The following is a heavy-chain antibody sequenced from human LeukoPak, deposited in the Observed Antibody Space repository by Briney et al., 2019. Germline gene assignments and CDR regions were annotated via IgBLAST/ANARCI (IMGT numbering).Heavy chain of an antibody. V-gene: IGHV3-49*03. J-gene: IGHJ4*02. Sequence: HAGGSLRLSCTASGFTFGDYAMSWFRQAPGKGLEWVGFIRSKAYGGTTEYAASVKGRFTISRDDSKTIAYLQMNSLKTEDTAVYYCTGSFGELTFFDQWGQGTLVTVSS. CDR2: IRSKAYGGTT. D-gene: IGHD3-10*01. CDR3: TGSFGELTFFDQ. CDR1: GFTFGDYA.